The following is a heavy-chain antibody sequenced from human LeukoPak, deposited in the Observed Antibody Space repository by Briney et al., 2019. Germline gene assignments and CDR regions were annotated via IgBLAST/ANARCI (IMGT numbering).Heavy chain of an antibody. CDR1: GGSISSYY. CDR2: FYYSGST. Sequence: SETLSLTCTVSGGSISSYYWSWIRQPPGKGLEGIGYFYYSGSTNYNPSLTSRVTISVDTSKNQFALKLSSVTAADTAVYYCATESAGLTGGFDYWGQGTLVTVSS. V-gene: IGHV4-59*08. D-gene: IGHD7-27*01. CDR3: ATESAGLTGGFDY. J-gene: IGHJ4*02.